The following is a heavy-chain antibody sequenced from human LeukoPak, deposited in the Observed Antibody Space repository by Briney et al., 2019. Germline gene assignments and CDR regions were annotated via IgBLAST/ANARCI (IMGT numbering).Heavy chain of an antibody. D-gene: IGHD2-2*01. J-gene: IGHJ4*02. Sequence: PGGSLRLSCAASGFTFSSYAMSWVRQAPGKGLEWVSAIGGSGGSTYYADSVKGRFTISRDNSKNTLYLQMNSLRAEDTAVYYCAKDRSHFTDIVVIPYWGQGTLVTVSS. CDR2: IGGSGGST. V-gene: IGHV3-23*01. CDR3: AKDRSHFTDIVVIPY. CDR1: GFTFSSYA.